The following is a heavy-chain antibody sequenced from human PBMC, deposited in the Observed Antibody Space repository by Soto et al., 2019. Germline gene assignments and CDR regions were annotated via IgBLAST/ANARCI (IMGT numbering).Heavy chain of an antibody. Sequence: PSETLSLTCSVSGASISSDNYYWGWIRQTPGKGLEWIGSIYYSGNTYYNPPLKSRLTISVDTSKSQFSLTLSSVTAADSAMSCCARQLRNTYGYSPRYIDQWGQGTRVTVSS. J-gene: IGHJ4*02. CDR3: ARQLRNTYGYSPRYIDQ. D-gene: IGHD5-18*01. CDR1: GASISSDNYY. V-gene: IGHV4-39*01. CDR2: IYYSGNT.